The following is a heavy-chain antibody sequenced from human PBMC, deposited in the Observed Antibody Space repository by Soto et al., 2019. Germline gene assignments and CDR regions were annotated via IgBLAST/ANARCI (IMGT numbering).Heavy chain of an antibody. J-gene: IGHJ4*02. D-gene: IGHD5-12*01. CDR2: INPKTGGT. CDR3: AREGNLGRWLQPLDF. CDR1: GYTFTDYY. V-gene: IGHV1-2*02. Sequence: GASVKVSCKASGYTFTDYYMHWVRQAPGQGLEWMGWINPKTGGTNYVQKFQGRVTMTRDTSITTAYMELSRLRSDDTAKYFCAREGNLGRWLQPLDFWGQGTLVTVS.